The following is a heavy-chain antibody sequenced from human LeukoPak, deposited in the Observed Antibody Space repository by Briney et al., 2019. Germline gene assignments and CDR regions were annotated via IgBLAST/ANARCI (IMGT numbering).Heavy chain of an antibody. D-gene: IGHD3-22*01. J-gene: IGHJ4*02. CDR3: ATTTTRYDSSGYNLFDY. Sequence: GGSLRLSCAASGFTFSSYWMSWVRQAPGKGLEWVANIKQDGSEKYYVDSVKGRFTISRDNARNSLYLQLNSLRAEDTAVYYCATTTTRYDSSGYNLFDYWGQGALVTVSS. CDR2: IKQDGSEK. CDR1: GFTFSSYW. V-gene: IGHV3-7*01.